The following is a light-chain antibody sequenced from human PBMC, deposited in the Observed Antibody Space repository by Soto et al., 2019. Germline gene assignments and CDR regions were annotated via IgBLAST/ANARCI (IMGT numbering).Light chain of an antibody. CDR2: GAS. CDR1: ASISRDN. J-gene: IGKJ2*01. CDR3: QQYSGVPYT. Sequence: EIVFTQSPGTLSLSPVQIATLSCRASASISRDNLAWYQQRLGQAPRLLIYGASSGATGIPDRFSGSGSGTDFTLTISSLEPADFAIYYCQQYSGVPYTFGQGTKLETK. V-gene: IGKV3-20*01.